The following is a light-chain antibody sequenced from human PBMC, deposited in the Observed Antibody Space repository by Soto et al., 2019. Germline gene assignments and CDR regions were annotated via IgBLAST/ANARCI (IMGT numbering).Light chain of an antibody. CDR1: QGIGSY. J-gene: IGKJ3*01. CDR3: QKLPTYPA. Sequence: DFPLTQSPSFLSASVGDRVTITCRASQGIGSYLGWYQQAPGKAPKLLIYGASTLQSGVPSRFSGSGSGTEFTLTISSLQPEDFATYYCQKLPTYPAFGRGTKVDI. CDR2: GAS. V-gene: IGKV1-9*01.